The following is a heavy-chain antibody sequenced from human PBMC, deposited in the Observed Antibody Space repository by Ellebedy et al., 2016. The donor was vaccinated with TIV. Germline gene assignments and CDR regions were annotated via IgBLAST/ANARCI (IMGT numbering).Heavy chain of an antibody. Sequence: ASVKVSCKASGYTFTSFGISWLRQAPGQGLEWMGWISSYNGNTKYAQKVQGRVTMTTDTPTSTGYMELRSLRSEDTAVYYCARVGPFYDDTSGYMHYWGQGTLVTVSS. CDR2: ISSYNGNT. CDR1: GYTFTSFG. J-gene: IGHJ4*02. CDR3: ARVGPFYDDTSGYMHY. D-gene: IGHD3-22*01. V-gene: IGHV1-18*04.